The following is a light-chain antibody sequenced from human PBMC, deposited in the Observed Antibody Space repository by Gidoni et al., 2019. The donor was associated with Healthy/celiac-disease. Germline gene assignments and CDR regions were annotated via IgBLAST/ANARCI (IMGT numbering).Light chain of an antibody. Sequence: QPALTQPASVSGSPGQSITISCTGTSSDVGGYNYVSWYQQHPGKAPKLMIYDVSNRPSGVSNRFSGSKSGNTASLTISGLQAEDEADYYCSSYTSSSTLVVFGGGTNLPVL. CDR3: SSYTSSSTLVV. CDR2: DVS. V-gene: IGLV2-14*03. CDR1: SSDVGGYNY. J-gene: IGLJ2*01.